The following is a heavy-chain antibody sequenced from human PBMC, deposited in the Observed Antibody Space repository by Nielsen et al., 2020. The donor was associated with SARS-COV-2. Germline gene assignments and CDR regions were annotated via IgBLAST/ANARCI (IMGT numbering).Heavy chain of an antibody. CDR1: GFTFSSYE. V-gene: IGHV3-48*03. Sequence: GESLKISCAASGFTFSSYEMNWVRQAPGRGLEWVSYISSSGSTMYYADSVKGRFTISRDSAKNSLFLRMNSLRAEDTAVYYCAREAGDQDYFDYWGQGTLVTVSS. CDR3: AREAGDQDYFDY. D-gene: IGHD3-10*01. CDR2: ISSSGSTM. J-gene: IGHJ4*02.